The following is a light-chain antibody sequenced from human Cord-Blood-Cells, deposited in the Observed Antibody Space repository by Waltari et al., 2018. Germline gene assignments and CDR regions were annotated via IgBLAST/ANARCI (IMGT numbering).Light chain of an antibody. V-gene: IGLV3-21*03. CDR1: NIGSKS. CDR3: QVWDSSSDHVV. Sequence: SYVLTQPPSVSVAPGKTARITCGGNNIGSKSVHWYQQKPGQAPVLVVYDDSDRPSAIPERFSGSNSVNTATLTISRVEAGDEADYYCQVWDSSSDHVVFGGGTKLTVL. CDR2: DDS. J-gene: IGLJ2*01.